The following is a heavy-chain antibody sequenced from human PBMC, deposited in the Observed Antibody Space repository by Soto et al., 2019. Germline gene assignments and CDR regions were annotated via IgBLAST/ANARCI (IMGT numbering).Heavy chain of an antibody. J-gene: IGHJ3*02. CDR2: IWYDGSNE. CDR3: ARDRDYYDNSGYALDI. CDR1: GFSFSSYG. Sequence: QVQLVESGGGVVQPGKSLRLSCAASGFSFSSYGMHWVRQAPGNGLEWVAVIWYDGSNEDYAVAVKGRFAISRDNSKNTLYLQMNSLRADDTAVYYCARDRDYYDNSGYALDIWGQGTVVTVSS. V-gene: IGHV3-33*01. D-gene: IGHD3-22*01.